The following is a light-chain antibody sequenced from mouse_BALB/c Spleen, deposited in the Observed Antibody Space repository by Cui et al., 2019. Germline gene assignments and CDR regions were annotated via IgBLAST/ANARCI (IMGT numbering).Light chain of an antibody. V-gene: IGKV4-58*01. CDR2: WTS. Sequence: ENVLNQSATLMDSSLAQKVTMTVSASSSLSSSYLHWYQQKSGASPKPVNHWTSNLASGVPARFSGSGSGTSYSLTISSVEAEDDATYYCQQLSGYPYTFGGGTKLEIK. CDR1: SSLSSSY. J-gene: IGKJ2*01. CDR3: QQLSGYPYT.